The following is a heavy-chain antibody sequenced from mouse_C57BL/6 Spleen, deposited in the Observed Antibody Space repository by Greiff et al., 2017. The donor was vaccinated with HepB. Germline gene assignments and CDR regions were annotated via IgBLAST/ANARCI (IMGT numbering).Heavy chain of an antibody. J-gene: IGHJ3*01. CDR1: GYTFTSYW. CDR3: ARWDYYDYDGVAY. V-gene: IGHV1-64*01. D-gene: IGHD2-4*01. Sequence: QVQLQQPGAELVKPGASVKLSCKASGYTFTSYWMHWVKQRPGQGLEWIGMIHPNSGSTNYNEKFKSKATLTLDKSSSTAYMQLSSLTSEDSAVYYCARWDYYDYDGVAYWGQGTLVTVSA. CDR2: IHPNSGST.